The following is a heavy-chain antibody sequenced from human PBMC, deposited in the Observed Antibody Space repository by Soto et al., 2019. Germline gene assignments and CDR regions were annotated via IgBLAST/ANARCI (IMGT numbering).Heavy chain of an antibody. CDR3: AKDTAPYFLPPDY. Sequence: EVQLLESGGGLVQPGGSLRLSCAASGFTFSSYAMSWVRQAPGKGLEWVSAISGSGGATYYADSVKGRFTISRDNSKNTLYLQMNSLRAEDTAVYYCAKDTAPYFLPPDYWGQGTLVTVSS. CDR1: GFTFSSYA. J-gene: IGHJ4*02. D-gene: IGHD3-9*01. V-gene: IGHV3-23*01. CDR2: ISGSGGAT.